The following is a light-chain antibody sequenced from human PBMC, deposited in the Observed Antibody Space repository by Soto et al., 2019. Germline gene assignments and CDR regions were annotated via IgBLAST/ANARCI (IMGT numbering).Light chain of an antibody. Sequence: DIQMTQSPSTLSASVGDRVTITCRASQSISSWLAWYQQKPGKAPKLLIYKASSLESGVPSRCSGSGSGTEFTLTISSLQPDDFATYYCQQYNSYWYAFGQGTKLEIK. CDR1: QSISSW. CDR2: KAS. V-gene: IGKV1-5*03. CDR3: QQYNSYWYA. J-gene: IGKJ2*01.